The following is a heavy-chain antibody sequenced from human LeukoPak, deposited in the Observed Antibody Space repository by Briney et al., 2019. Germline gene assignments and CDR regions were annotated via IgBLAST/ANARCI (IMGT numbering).Heavy chain of an antibody. CDR1: GGSISSSGYY. CDR2: IYYSGST. J-gene: IGHJ4*02. CDR3: ARLATRTAFDY. D-gene: IGHD1-26*01. Sequence: SETLSLTCTVCGGSISSSGYYWGWIRQPPGKGLEWIGSIYYSGSTYYNPSLKSRVTISVDTSKNQFSLKLSSVTAADTAVYYCARLATRTAFDYWGQGTLVTVSS. V-gene: IGHV4-39*01.